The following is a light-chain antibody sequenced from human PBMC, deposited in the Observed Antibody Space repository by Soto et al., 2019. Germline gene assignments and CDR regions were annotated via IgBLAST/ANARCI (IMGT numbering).Light chain of an antibody. CDR1: QTISTY. V-gene: IGKV1-33*01. CDR2: DVS. CDR3: QQYENLPT. J-gene: IGKJ5*01. Sequence: DIQMTQSPSSLSASVGDRVTISCRASQTISTYLHWYQHKPGKVPRLLISDVSTLQSGVPSRFRGSGSGTDFTFTISRLQPEDIATYYCQQYENLPTFGQGTRLEIK.